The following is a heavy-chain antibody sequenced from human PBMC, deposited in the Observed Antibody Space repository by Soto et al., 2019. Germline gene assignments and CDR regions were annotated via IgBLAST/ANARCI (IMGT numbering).Heavy chain of an antibody. Sequence: SETLSLTCTVSGASISSINYYWVWIRQPPGRGLEWIGTMYYSGRTYYNPSLKSRVTTSVDTSKNQFSLKLSAVTATDTAVYYCARHGNTVTTGYYYGMDGWGQGTTGIVSS. V-gene: IGHV4-39*01. D-gene: IGHD4-17*01. CDR3: ARHGNTVTTGYYYGMDG. CDR1: GASISSINYY. CDR2: MYYSGRT. J-gene: IGHJ6*02.